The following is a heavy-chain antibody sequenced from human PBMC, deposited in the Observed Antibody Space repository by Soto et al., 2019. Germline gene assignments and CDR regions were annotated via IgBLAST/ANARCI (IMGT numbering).Heavy chain of an antibody. Sequence: QLQLQESGPGLVKPSETLSLTCTVSGGSISSSSYYWGWIGQPPGRGWDWMGGIYYSGSTYYNPSLKSRVTISVDTSKNQFSLKLSSVTAADTAVYYCARLSRYYDFWSGYFSYYFDYWGQGTLVTVSS. V-gene: IGHV4-39*01. CDR2: IYYSGST. CDR1: GGSISSSSYY. J-gene: IGHJ4*02. CDR3: ARLSRYYDFWSGYFSYYFDY. D-gene: IGHD3-3*01.